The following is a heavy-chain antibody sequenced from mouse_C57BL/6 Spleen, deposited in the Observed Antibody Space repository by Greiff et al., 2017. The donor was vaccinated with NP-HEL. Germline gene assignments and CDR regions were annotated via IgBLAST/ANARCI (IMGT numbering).Heavy chain of an antibody. V-gene: IGHV1-55*01. D-gene: IGHD1-1*01. CDR2: IYPGSGST. CDR1: GYTFTSYW. CDR3: ARELYYGNAMDY. Sequence: VQLQQPGAELVKPGASVKMSCKASGYTFTSYWITWVKQRPGQGLEWIGDIYPGSGSTNYNEKFKSKATLTVDTASSTAYMQLSSLTSEDSAVYYCARELYYGNAMDYWGQGTSVTVSS. J-gene: IGHJ4*01.